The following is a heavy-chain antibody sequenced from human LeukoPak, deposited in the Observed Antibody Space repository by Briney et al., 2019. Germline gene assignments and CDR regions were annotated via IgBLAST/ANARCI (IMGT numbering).Heavy chain of an antibody. V-gene: IGHV4-34*01. J-gene: IGHJ1*01. CDR1: GGSFSGYY. D-gene: IGHD4-17*01. CDR2: INHSGST. Sequence: SETLSLTCAVYGGSFSGYYWSWIRQPPGKGLEWIGEINHSGSTNYNPSLKSRVTISVDTSKNQFSLKLSSVTAADTAVYYCARHGRFYGDYARPWGQGTLVTVSS. CDR3: ARHGRFYGDYARP.